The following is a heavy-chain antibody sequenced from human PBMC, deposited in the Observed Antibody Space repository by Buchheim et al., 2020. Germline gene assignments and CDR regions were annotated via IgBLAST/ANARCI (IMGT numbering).Heavy chain of an antibody. CDR2: ISGSGGST. CDR1: GFTFSSYA. D-gene: IGHD1-26*01. Sequence: EVQLLESGGGLVQPGGSLRLSCAASGFTFSSYAMSWVRQAPGKGLEWVSAISGSGGSTYYADSVKGRFTISRDNSKTTLYLQMNSLRAEDTAVYYCAKDQEKRYWELLPPRGGHDYWGQGTL. CDR3: AKDQEKRYWELLPPRGGHDY. J-gene: IGHJ4*02. V-gene: IGHV3-23*01.